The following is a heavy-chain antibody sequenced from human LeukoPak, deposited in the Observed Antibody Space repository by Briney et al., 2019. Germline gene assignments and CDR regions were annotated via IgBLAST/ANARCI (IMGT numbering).Heavy chain of an antibody. CDR2: MNPNSGNT. D-gene: IGHD2-2*02. Sequence: ASVKVSCNASGYTFTSYDINWVRQATGQGLEWMGWMNPNSGNTGYAQKFQGRVTMTRNTSISTAYMELSSLRSEDTAVYYCARGPVYCSSTSCYTGFDYWGQGTLVTVSS. CDR1: GYTFTSYD. J-gene: IGHJ4*02. CDR3: ARGPVYCSSTSCYTGFDY. V-gene: IGHV1-8*01.